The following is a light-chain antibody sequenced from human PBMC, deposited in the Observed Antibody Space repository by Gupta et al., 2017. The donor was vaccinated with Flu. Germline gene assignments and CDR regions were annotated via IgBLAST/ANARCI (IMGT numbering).Light chain of an antibody. Sequence: PGERATLSCRATQSISTLACFQQKPGQPPRLLIYGASSRATGIPDRFSGSGSGTDFTLTISRLEPEDFAMYYCQQYGSSPYNFGQGTKVDIK. J-gene: IGKJ2*01. CDR1: QSIST. CDR2: GAS. V-gene: IGKV3-20*01. CDR3: QQYGSSPYN.